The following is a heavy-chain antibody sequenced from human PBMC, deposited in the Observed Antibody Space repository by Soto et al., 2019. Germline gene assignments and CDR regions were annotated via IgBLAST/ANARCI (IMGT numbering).Heavy chain of an antibody. D-gene: IGHD2-15*01. CDR2: IYPGDSDT. J-gene: IGHJ3*02. Sequence: GESLKISCKGSGYSFTSYWIGWVRQMPGKGLEWMGIIYPGDSDTRYSPSFQGQVTISADKSISTAYLQWSSLKASDTAMYYCARQYCSGGSCYYNDAFDIWGQGTMVTVSS. CDR3: ARQYCSGGSCYYNDAFDI. CDR1: GYSFTSYW. V-gene: IGHV5-51*01.